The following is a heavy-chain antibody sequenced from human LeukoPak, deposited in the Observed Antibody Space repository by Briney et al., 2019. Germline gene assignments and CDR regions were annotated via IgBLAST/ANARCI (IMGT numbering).Heavy chain of an antibody. V-gene: IGHV3-21*01. CDR3: ARGERGLYCSSTSCYPVL. CDR2: ISSSSSYI. CDR1: GFTFSSYS. Sequence: PGGSLRLSCAASGFTFSSYSMNWVRQAPGKGLEWVSSISSSSSYIYYADSVKGRFTISRDNAKNSLYLQMNSLRAEDTAVYYCARGERGLYCSSTSCYPVLGGQGTLVTGSS. J-gene: IGHJ4*02. D-gene: IGHD2-2*01.